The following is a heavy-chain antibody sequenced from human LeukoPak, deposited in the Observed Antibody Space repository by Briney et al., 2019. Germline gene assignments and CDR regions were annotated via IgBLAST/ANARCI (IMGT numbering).Heavy chain of an antibody. Sequence: PGGSLRLSCAASGFTFVDYGMHWVRQAPGKGLEWVAFIRYDGKNKYYADSVKGRFTISRDNSKNTLYLQMNSLRPEDTAVYYCARDGAPLYYYGSGSANNFDYWGQGTLVTVSS. V-gene: IGHV3-30*02. CDR1: GFTFVDYG. J-gene: IGHJ4*02. CDR2: IRYDGKNK. D-gene: IGHD3-10*01. CDR3: ARDGAPLYYYGSGSANNFDY.